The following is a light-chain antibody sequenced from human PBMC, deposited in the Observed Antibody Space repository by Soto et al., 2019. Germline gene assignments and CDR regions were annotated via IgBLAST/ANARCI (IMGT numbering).Light chain of an antibody. CDR3: QQYHNWPPIT. J-gene: IGKJ5*01. V-gene: IGKV3-20*01. CDR1: QSVSSSY. CDR2: GAS. Sequence: EIVLTQSPATLSLSPGERATLYCGASQSVSSSYLAWYQQKPGQAPRLLIYGASSRATGNPDRFSGSGSGTEFTLTISNLQSEDFAVYFCQQYHNWPPITFGQGTRLEI.